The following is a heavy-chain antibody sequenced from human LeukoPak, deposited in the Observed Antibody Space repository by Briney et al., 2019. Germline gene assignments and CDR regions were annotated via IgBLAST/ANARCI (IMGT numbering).Heavy chain of an antibody. CDR1: GFTFSSYG. D-gene: IGHD6-19*01. CDR3: AKGWGSGWYLVDSGRVPDDAFDI. V-gene: IGHV3-30*18. CDR2: ISYDGSNK. J-gene: IGHJ3*02. Sequence: PGGSLRLSCAASGFTFSSYGMHWVRQAPGKGLEWVAVISYDGSNKYYADSVKGRFTISRDNSKNTLYLQMNSLRAEDTAVYYCAKGWGSGWYLVDSGRVPDDAFDIWGQGTMVTVSS.